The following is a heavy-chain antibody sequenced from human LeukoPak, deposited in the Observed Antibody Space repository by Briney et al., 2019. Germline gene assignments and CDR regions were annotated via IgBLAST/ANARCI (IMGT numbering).Heavy chain of an antibody. CDR3: TRGPGVKDYYYYMDV. CDR1: GGSISSYY. CDR2: IYYSGST. Sequence: SETLSLTCTVSGGSISSYYWSWIRQPPGKGLEWIGYIYYSGSTNYNPSLKSRVTISVGTSKNQFSLKLSSVTAADTAVYYCTRGPGVKDYYYYMDVWGKGTTVTVSS. J-gene: IGHJ6*03. D-gene: IGHD2-8*01. V-gene: IGHV4-59*01.